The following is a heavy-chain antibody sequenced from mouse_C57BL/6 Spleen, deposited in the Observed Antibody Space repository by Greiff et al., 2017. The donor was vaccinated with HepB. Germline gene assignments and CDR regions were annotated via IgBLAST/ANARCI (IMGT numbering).Heavy chain of an antibody. J-gene: IGHJ4*01. CDR2: IRSKSNNYAT. CDR3: VRESNYDAMDY. D-gene: IGHD2-5*01. CDR1: GFSFNTYA. V-gene: IGHV10-1*01. Sequence: DVKLQESGGGLVQPKGSLKLSCAASGFSFNTYAMNWVRQAPGKGLEWVARIRSKSNNYATYYADSVKDRFTISRDDSESMLYLQMNNLKTEDTAMYYCVRESNYDAMDYWGQGTSVTVSS.